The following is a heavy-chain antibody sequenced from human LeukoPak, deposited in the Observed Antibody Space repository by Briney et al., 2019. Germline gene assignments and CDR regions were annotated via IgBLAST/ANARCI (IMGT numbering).Heavy chain of an antibody. CDR2: IYTSGTT. CDR1: GGSVRRGNY. V-gene: IGHV4-61*02. Sequence: PSETLSLTCTVSGGSVRRGNYWTWIRQPAGSGLEWIGRIYTSGTTDYNPSLRTRVTISVDASRNQFSLNLSSVTAADTAVYYCARWSGCVTARNYYYYMDVWGEGTTVTVSS. CDR3: ARWSGCVTARNYYYYMDV. J-gene: IGHJ6*03. D-gene: IGHD6-6*01.